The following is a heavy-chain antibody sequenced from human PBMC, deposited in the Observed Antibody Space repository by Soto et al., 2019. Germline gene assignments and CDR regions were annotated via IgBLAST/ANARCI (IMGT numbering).Heavy chain of an antibody. CDR3: AKDGGYCSSTSCYHYFDY. J-gene: IGHJ4*02. CDR2: ISYDGSNK. V-gene: IGHV3-30*18. Sequence: QVQLVESGGGVVQPGRSLRLSCAASGFTFSSYGMHWVRQAPGKGLEWVAVISYDGSNKYYADSVKGRFTISRDNSKNRLYLQMISLRAEDTAVYHCAKDGGYCSSTSCYHYFDYWGQGTLVTVSS. D-gene: IGHD2-2*01. CDR1: GFTFSSYG.